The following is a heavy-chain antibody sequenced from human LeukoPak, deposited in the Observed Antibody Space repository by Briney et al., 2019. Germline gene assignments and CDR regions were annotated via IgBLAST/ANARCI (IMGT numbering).Heavy chain of an antibody. D-gene: IGHD2-21*01. CDR3: ARETSLHIFDS. Sequence: SETLSLTCDVYNASFGPYDWSWLRQSPGKGLEYIGEVNYRGDGNYNPSLNSRASISIDTSKKQFSLRLTSVTAADTAMSYCARETSLHIFDSWGQGTLVTVSS. J-gene: IGHJ4*02. CDR1: NASFGPYD. V-gene: IGHV4-34*01. CDR2: VNYRGDG.